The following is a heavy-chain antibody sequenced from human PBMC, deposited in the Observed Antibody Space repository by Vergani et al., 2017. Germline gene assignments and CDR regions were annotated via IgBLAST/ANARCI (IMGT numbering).Heavy chain of an antibody. CDR3: AKDLKARGITMFGVAPPGGFDP. D-gene: IGHD3-3*01. CDR2: ISGDGGST. J-gene: IGHJ5*02. CDR1: GFTFDDYA. V-gene: IGHV3-43*02. Sequence: EVQLVESGGGVVQPGGSLRLSCAASGFTFDDYAMHWVRQAPGKGLEWVSLISGDGGSTYYADSVKGRFTISRDNSKNSLYLQMNSLRTEDTALYYCAKDLKARGITMFGVAPPGGFDPWGQGTLVTVSS.